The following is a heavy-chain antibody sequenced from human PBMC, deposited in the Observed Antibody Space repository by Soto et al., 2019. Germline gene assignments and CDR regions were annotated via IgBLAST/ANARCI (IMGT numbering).Heavy chain of an antibody. CDR2: ISGSGGST. CDR1: GFTFSSYA. V-gene: IGHV3-23*01. D-gene: IGHD2-2*01. Sequence: PGGSLRLSCAASGFTFSSYAMSWVRQAPGKGLEWVSAISGSGGSTYYADSVKGRFTISRDNSKNTLYLQMNSLRAEDTAVYYCAKKDCSSTSCYRHFDYWGQGTLVTVSS. J-gene: IGHJ4*02. CDR3: AKKDCSSTSCYRHFDY.